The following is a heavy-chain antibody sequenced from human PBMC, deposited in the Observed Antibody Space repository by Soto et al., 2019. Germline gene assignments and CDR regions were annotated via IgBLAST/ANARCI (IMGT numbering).Heavy chain of an antibody. CDR2: IIPVFRSA. CDR3: ARRYCASDNCPLFYYFVDL. D-gene: IGHD2-21*02. Sequence: VQLVQSGAEVKKTGSSVKVSCKASGGTFNKFAFSWVRQAPGQGFDWMGGIIPVFRSANYAQRFRGRITITADEYTSTVYLHLNDLRSDDTAVYYCARRYCASDNCPLFYYFVDLWGLGTTVTVSS. V-gene: IGHV1-69*01. CDR1: GGTFNKFA. J-gene: IGHJ6*02.